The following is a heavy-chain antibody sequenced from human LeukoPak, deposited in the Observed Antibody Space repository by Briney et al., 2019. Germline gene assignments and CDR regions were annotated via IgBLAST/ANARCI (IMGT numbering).Heavy chain of an antibody. CDR1: GGSFSGYY. J-gene: IGHJ4*02. CDR3: ARGSRLQSFGY. Sequence: SETLSLTCAVYGGSFSGYYWSWIRQPPGKGLEWIGEINHSGSTNYNPSLKSRVTISVDTSKNQFSLKLSSVTAADTAVYYCARGSRLQSFGYWGQGTLVTVSS. V-gene: IGHV4-34*01. CDR2: INHSGST.